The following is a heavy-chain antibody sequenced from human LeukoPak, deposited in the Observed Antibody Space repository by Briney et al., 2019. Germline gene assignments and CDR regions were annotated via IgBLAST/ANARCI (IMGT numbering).Heavy chain of an antibody. CDR3: ARDRLWFGSPYFDY. J-gene: IGHJ4*02. D-gene: IGHD3-10*01. CDR1: GGSFSGYY. Sequence: SETLSLTCAVYGGSFSGYYWSWIRQPPGKGLEWIGEINHSGSTNYNPSLKSRVTISVDTSKNQFSLKLSSVTAADTAVYYCARDRLWFGSPYFDYWGQGTLVTVSS. V-gene: IGHV4-34*01. CDR2: INHSGST.